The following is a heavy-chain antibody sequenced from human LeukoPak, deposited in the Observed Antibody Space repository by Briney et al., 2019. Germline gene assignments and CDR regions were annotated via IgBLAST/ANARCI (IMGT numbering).Heavy chain of an antibody. V-gene: IGHV3-23*01. CDR3: AKGATSGWLLYWFDP. CDR1: GLTSSTYATSYA. CDR2: ISGSGGST. Sequence: GGSLRLSCAVSGLTSSTYATSYAMTWVRQAPGKGLGWVSGISGSGGSTYYAESVKGRFTISRDNFKNTLYLQMNSLRDDDTAIYYCAKGATSGWLLYWFDPWGQGTLVTVSS. D-gene: IGHD6-19*01. J-gene: IGHJ5*02.